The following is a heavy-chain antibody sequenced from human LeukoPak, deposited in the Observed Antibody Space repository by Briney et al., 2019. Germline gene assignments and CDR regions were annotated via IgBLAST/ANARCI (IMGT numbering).Heavy chain of an antibody. Sequence: ASVKVSCKASGYTFTSYGISWVRQAPGQGLEWMGWISAYNGNTNYAQKLQGRVTMTTDTSTSTAYMELRSLRSDDTALYYCARDNGSGYTKGYEHYYYYLDVWGKGITVTVSS. CDR3: ARDNGSGYTKGYEHYYYYLDV. V-gene: IGHV1-18*01. J-gene: IGHJ6*03. CDR1: GYTFTSYG. D-gene: IGHD3-3*02. CDR2: ISAYNGNT.